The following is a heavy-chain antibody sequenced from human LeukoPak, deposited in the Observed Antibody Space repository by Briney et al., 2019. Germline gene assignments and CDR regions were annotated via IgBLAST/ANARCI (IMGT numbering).Heavy chain of an antibody. J-gene: IGHJ6*04. V-gene: IGHV3-53*01. Sequence: GGSLRLSCAVSGFSVSTNHMSWVRQARGKGLEWVSVIYTDANTYYADSVKGRFTISRDNSKNTVFLQMNSLRAEDTAVYYCARDREVVTAKAQMGVWGKGTTVTVFS. D-gene: IGHD2-21*02. CDR2: IYTDANT. CDR1: GFSVSTNH. CDR3: ARDREVVTAKAQMGV.